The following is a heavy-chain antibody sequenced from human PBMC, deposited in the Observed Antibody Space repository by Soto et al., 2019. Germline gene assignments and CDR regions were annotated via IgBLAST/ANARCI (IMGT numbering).Heavy chain of an antibody. CDR1: GYTFTGYY. V-gene: IGHV1-2*04. J-gene: IGHJ4*02. CDR3: ARANYDSSGYYYEGAFDY. D-gene: IGHD3-22*01. Sequence: EASVKVSCKASGYTFTGYYMHWVRQAPGQGLEWMGWINPNSGGTNYAQKFQGWVTMTRDTSISTAYMELSRLRSDDTAVYYCARANYDSSGYYYEGAFDYWGQGTLVTVSS. CDR2: INPNSGGT.